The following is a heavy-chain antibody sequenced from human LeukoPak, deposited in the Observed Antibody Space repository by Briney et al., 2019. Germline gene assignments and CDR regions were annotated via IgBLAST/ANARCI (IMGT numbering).Heavy chain of an antibody. V-gene: IGHV3-72*01. CDR2: SRNKANSYTT. Sequence: GGSLILSCAASGFPFRSYNMNWVRQAPGKGLEWVGRSRNKANSYTTEYAASVKGRFNVSRDDSKNLLHLQMDSLKTEDTAVYYCVRSKSVRPYYFDYWGQGTLVTVSS. CDR1: GFPFRSYN. J-gene: IGHJ4*02. CDR3: VRSKSVRPYYFDY. D-gene: IGHD5/OR15-5a*01.